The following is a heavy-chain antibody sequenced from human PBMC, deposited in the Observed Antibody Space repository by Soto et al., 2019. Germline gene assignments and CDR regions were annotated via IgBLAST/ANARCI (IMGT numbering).Heavy chain of an antibody. CDR2: ISSSSSYI. V-gene: IGHV3-21*01. D-gene: IGHD3-9*01. Sequence: EVQLVESGGGLVKPGGSLRLSCAASGFTFSSYSMNWVRQAPGKGLEWVSSISSSSSYIYYADSVKGRFTISRDNAKNSLSLQMNSLRAEDTAVYYCARDGGFDIGPGRYIARYYFDYWGQGTLVTVSS. J-gene: IGHJ4*02. CDR3: ARDGGFDIGPGRYIARYYFDY. CDR1: GFTFSSYS.